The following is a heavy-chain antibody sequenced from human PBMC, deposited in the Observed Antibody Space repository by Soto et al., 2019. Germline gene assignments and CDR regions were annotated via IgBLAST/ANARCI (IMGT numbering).Heavy chain of an antibody. Sequence: SETLSLTCPVSGGSISSGCYYWSWIRQHPGKGLEWIGYIYYSGSTYYNPSLKSRVTISVDTSKNQLSLKLSSVTAADTAVYYCARSALAVAGSIWFDPWGQGTLVTVSS. J-gene: IGHJ5*02. D-gene: IGHD6-19*01. CDR3: ARSALAVAGSIWFDP. CDR2: IYYSGST. V-gene: IGHV4-31*03. CDR1: GGSISSGCYY.